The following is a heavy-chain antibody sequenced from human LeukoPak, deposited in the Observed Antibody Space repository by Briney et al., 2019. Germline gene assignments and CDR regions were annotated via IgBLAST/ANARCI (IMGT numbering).Heavy chain of an antibody. V-gene: IGHV3-23*01. J-gene: IGHJ4*02. Sequence: GGSLRLSCAASGFTFSIYAMSWVRQAPGKGLEWVSSISGTSGNTYYADSVKGRFTISRDNSKNTLYLQMNSLRAEDTAVYYYAKKPLGYCSGGSCYPFDYWGQGTLVTVSS. CDR1: GFTFSIYA. D-gene: IGHD2-15*01. CDR3: AKKPLGYCSGGSCYPFDY. CDR2: ISGTSGNT.